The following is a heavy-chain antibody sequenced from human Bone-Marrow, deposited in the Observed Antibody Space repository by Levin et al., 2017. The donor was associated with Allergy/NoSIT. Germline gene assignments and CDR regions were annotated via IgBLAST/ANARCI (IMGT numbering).Heavy chain of an antibody. CDR1: GFTFSTYA. D-gene: IGHD3-9*01. CDR3: AKENLATGFEDY. CDR2: ISDSGGST. J-gene: IGHJ4*02. Sequence: GGSLRLSCLASGFTFSTYAMSWVRQAPGKGLEWVSAISDSGGSTYYADSVKGRFTISRDNSKNTVYLQMSSLRADDTAVYYCAKENLATGFEDYWGQGTMVTVSS. V-gene: IGHV3-23*01.